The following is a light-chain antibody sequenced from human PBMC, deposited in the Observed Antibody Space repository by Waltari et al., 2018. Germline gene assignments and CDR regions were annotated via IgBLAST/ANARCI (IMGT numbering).Light chain of an antibody. CDR2: KVS. Sequence: DVVMTQSPLSLPVTLGQPASISCRSNQSLVHSDGNTYLNWFQQRPGQSPRRLIYKVSNRDSGVPDRFGGSGSGTDFTLKISRVEAEDVGVYYCMQGTHWPRTFGQGTKVEIK. CDR1: QSLVHSDGNTY. CDR3: MQGTHWPRT. J-gene: IGKJ1*01. V-gene: IGKV2-30*02.